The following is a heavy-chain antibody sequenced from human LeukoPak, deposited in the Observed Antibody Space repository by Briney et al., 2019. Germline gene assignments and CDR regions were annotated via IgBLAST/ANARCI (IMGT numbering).Heavy chain of an antibody. V-gene: IGHV3-23*01. D-gene: IGHD2-2*01. CDR1: GFTFSAYS. CDR2: NPAGDST. CDR3: AKSGGFCSTPNCYVDYYYMGV. J-gene: IGHJ6*03. Sequence: PRRSLRLSCVGAGFTFSAYSLTWVRHAPGKGLEWVSTNPAGDSTYYSDSVKGRFTISRANSGNTLFLQMNSLRAEDTAIYYCAKSGGFCSTPNCYVDYYYMGVWGNGTTVTVSS.